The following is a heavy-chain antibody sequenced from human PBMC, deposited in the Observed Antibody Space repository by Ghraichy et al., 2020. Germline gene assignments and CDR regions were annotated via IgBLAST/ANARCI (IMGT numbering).Heavy chain of an antibody. D-gene: IGHD2-8*02. V-gene: IGHV4-4*07. Sequence: SETLSLTCTGSGGSISGYYWSWIRRPAGKGLEWIGRIYTSGSTNYDPSLKSRVTMSIDTPKNQFSLKLSSVTDADTAVYYCARGPGAATREGMDVWGQGTTVTVAS. CDR1: GGSISGYY. CDR2: IYTSGST. J-gene: IGHJ6*02. CDR3: ARGPGAATREGMDV.